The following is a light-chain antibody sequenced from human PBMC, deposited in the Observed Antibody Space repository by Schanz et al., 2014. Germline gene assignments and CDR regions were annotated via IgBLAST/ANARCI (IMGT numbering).Light chain of an antibody. V-gene: IGLV2-14*03. CDR1: SSDIGGYNY. CDR2: DVS. Sequence: QSALIQPASVSGSPGQSITISCTGTSSDIGGYNYVSWYQQLPGKAPKLMLYDVSDRPSGVSNRFSGSKSGNTASLTISGLQAEDEADYYCTSYTSSSTRVFGGGTKLTVL. J-gene: IGLJ3*02. CDR3: TSYTSSSTRV.